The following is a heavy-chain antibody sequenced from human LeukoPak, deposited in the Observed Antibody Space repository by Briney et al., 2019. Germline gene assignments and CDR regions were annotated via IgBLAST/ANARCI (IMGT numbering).Heavy chain of an antibody. CDR1: GYTFTSYY. Sequence: GASVKVSCKASGYTFTSYYMHWVRQAPGHGLEWMGLINPTGGSTGYAQKLQGRVTMTRDMSTSTDYMELSSLRSEDTAIYYCARDNSVGDNAWWFDPWGQGTLVTVSS. J-gene: IGHJ5*02. CDR2: INPTGGST. CDR3: ARDNSVGDNAWWFDP. D-gene: IGHD1-26*01. V-gene: IGHV1-46*01.